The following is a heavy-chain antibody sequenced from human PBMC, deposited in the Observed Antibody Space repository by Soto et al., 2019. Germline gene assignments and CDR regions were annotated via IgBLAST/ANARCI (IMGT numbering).Heavy chain of an antibody. V-gene: IGHV1-8*01. CDR1: GYTFTTYD. Sequence: QVQLVQSGAEVTKPGASVKVSCKASGYTFTTYDINWVRQATGQGLEWLGWTSPNSGATGYAQKFQGRVTMTRDTSISTAYMELSNLRSEDTAMYFCARGVDAGVVVWGQGTTVTVSS. CDR3: ARGVDAGVVV. CDR2: TSPNSGAT. D-gene: IGHD1-1*01. J-gene: IGHJ6*02.